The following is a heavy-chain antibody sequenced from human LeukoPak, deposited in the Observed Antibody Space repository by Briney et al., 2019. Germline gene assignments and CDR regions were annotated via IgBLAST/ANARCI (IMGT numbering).Heavy chain of an antibody. J-gene: IGHJ4*02. CDR2: INPSGGST. D-gene: IGHD3-10*01. CDR1: GGTFSSYA. CDR3: ARAVGGDGSGSL. Sequence: ASVKVSCKASGGTFSSYAISWVRQAPGQGLEWMGIINPSGGSTSYAQKFQGRVTMTRDTSTSTVYMELSSLRSEDTAVYYCARAVGGDGSGSLWGPGTLVTVSS. V-gene: IGHV1-46*01.